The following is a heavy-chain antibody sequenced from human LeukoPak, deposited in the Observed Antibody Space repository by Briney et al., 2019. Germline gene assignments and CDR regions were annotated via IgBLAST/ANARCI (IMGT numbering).Heavy chain of an antibody. CDR2: IYPGDSDT. J-gene: IGHJ5*02. D-gene: IGHD3-10*01. Sequence: GESLKISCKGSGYRFSTYCIGWVRQMPGKDLEWMGIIYPGDSDTKYSPSFQGQVTISADKSINTAYLQWRSLKASDTAMYYCARHHSGDFYASGPFDLWGQGTLVSVSS. CDR1: GYRFSTYC. V-gene: IGHV5-51*01. CDR3: ARHHSGDFYASGPFDL.